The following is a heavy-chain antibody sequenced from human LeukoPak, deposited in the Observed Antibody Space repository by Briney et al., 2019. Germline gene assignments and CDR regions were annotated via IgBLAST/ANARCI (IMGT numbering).Heavy chain of an antibody. Sequence: ASVKVSCKASGYTFTSYGISWVRQAPGQGLEWMGVINPNGDGTNYPQRFQGRVTLTRDTSTSTVYMELTSLRSEDTAMYYCAKETPNTGRFDPWGQGTLVTVSS. V-gene: IGHV1-46*01. D-gene: IGHD1-14*01. J-gene: IGHJ5*02. CDR1: GYTFTSYG. CDR2: INPNGDGT. CDR3: AKETPNTGRFDP.